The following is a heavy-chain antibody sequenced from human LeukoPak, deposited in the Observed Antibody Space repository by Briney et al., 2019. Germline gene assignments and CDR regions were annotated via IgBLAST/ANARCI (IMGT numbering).Heavy chain of an antibody. CDR1: GFSFNSYT. J-gene: IGHJ6*03. V-gene: IGHV3-21*06. CDR3: ARVRGPTLKTCYMDV. CDR2: ISPGVSGYT. D-gene: IGHD3-10*01. Sequence: GGSLRLSWLASGFSFNSYTMNWVRETPGKGLEWVSTISPGVSGYTWYAESVKGRFTISRDNPENSLYLQMDSLRADDTAVYYCARVRGPTLKTCYMDVWGTGTTVTVSS.